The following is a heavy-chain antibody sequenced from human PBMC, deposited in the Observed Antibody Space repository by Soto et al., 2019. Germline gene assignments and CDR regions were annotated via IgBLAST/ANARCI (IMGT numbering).Heavy chain of an antibody. V-gene: IGHV3-13*04. CDR2: IGTAGDT. CDR1: GFTFSSYD. D-gene: IGHD5-12*01. CDR3: ARVLRGDSGFEDYYDY. Sequence: GGSLRLSCAASGFTFSSYDMHWVRQPTGKGLEWVSAIGTAGDTYCPDSVKGRFTISRENAKNSLYLQMNSLRAGDTAVYYCARVLRGDSGFEDYYDYWGQGA. J-gene: IGHJ4*02.